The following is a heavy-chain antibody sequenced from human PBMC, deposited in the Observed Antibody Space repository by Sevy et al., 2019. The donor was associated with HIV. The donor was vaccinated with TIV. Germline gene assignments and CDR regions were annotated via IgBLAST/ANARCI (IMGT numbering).Heavy chain of an antibody. J-gene: IGHJ3*01. D-gene: IGHD2-21*02. CDR1: GFTFSDYA. Sequence: GGSLRLSCAASGFTFSDYAMHWVRLVPGKGLEWVSGISWNSGAIGYADSVKGAFSISRDNAKNSLHLQMNSLRVEDTAVYYCARAQGYCVGNSYFGGSINAFDVWGQGTMVTVSS. V-gene: IGHV3-9*01. CDR2: ISWNSGAI. CDR3: ARAQGYCVGNSYFGGSINAFDV.